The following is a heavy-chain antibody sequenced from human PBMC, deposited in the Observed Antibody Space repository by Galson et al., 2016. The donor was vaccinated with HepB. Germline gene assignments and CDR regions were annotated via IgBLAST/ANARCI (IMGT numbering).Heavy chain of an antibody. J-gene: IGHJ4*02. CDR3: ARDDFGDSIDY. Sequence: SLRLSCAASGFTFSRYAVHWVRQAPGKGLEWVAVISDNGSNKYYADSVKGRFTISRDNSEHTLYLQMNSLRAEDTAVYYCARDDFGDSIDYWGQGTLVTVSS. CDR1: GFTFSRYA. CDR2: ISDNGSNK. D-gene: IGHD4-17*01. V-gene: IGHV3-30-3*01.